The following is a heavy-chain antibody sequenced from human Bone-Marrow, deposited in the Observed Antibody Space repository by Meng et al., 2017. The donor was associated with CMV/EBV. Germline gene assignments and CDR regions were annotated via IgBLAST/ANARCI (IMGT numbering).Heavy chain of an antibody. V-gene: IGHV3-7*04. D-gene: IGHD1-1*01. CDR2: IKQDGSEK. CDR1: GFTFSSYW. Sequence: GESLKISCAASGFTFSSYWMSWVRQAPGKGREWVANIKQDGSEKYYVDSVKGRFTISRDNAKNSLYLQMNSLRAEDTAVYYCAGGYAGLQLNIWGQGTMVTVS. CDR3: AGGYAGLQLNI. J-gene: IGHJ3*02.